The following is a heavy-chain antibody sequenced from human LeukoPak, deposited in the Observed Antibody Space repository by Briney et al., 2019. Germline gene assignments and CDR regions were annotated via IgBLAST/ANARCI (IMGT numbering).Heavy chain of an antibody. J-gene: IGHJ4*02. CDR3: ARGGYYDFWSGYYDY. Sequence: PSETLSLTCTVSGGSIGSSSYYWGWIRQPPGKGLEWIGSIYYSGSTYYNPSLKSRVTMSVDTSKNQFSLKLSSVTAADTAVYYCARGGYYDFWSGYYDYWGQGTLVTVSS. CDR1: GGSIGSSSYY. D-gene: IGHD3-3*01. CDR2: IYYSGST. V-gene: IGHV4-39*07.